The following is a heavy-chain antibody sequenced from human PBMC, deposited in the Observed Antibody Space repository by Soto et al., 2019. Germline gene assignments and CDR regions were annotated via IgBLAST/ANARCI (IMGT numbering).Heavy chain of an antibody. CDR1: GYTFTTYG. Sequence: ASVKVSCKASGYTFTTYGISWVRQAPGQGLEWLGWINTHNGNTNYAQNLQGRVIMTADTSTSTAYMELSSLRSEDTAVYYCARGDCSGGSCYSLYYYYGMDVWGQGTTVTVSS. CDR2: INTHNGNT. CDR3: ARGDCSGGSCYSLYYYYGMDV. J-gene: IGHJ6*02. D-gene: IGHD2-15*01. V-gene: IGHV1-18*01.